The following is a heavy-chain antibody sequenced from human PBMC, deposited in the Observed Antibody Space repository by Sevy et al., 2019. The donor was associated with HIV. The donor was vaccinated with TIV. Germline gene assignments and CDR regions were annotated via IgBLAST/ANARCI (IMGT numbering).Heavy chain of an antibody. D-gene: IGHD3-10*01. V-gene: IGHV3-48*01. J-gene: IGHJ4*02. Sequence: GGSLRLSCAASGLTFSTYSMNWVRQAPGKGLEWVSYISSSSSTIYYAHSVKGRFTISRDKAKNSLYLQMNSLRAEDTAVYYCASPLPFYYGSGSEEFDYWGRGTPVTVSS. CDR2: ISSSSSTI. CDR1: GLTFSTYS. CDR3: ASPLPFYYGSGSEEFDY.